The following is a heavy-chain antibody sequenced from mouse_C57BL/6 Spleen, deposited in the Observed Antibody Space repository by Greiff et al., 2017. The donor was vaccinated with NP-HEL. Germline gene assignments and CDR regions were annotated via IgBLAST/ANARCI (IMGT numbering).Heavy chain of an antibody. CDR2: IHPNSGST. Sequence: VQLQQPGAELVKPGASVKLSCKASGYTFTSYWMHWVKQRPGQGLEWIGMIHPNSGSTNYNEKFKSKATLTVDKSSSTAYMQLSSLTSEDSAVYYCASHHDYDWFAYWGQGTLVTVSA. V-gene: IGHV1-64*01. J-gene: IGHJ3*01. CDR1: GYTFTSYW. D-gene: IGHD2-4*01. CDR3: ASHHDYDWFAY.